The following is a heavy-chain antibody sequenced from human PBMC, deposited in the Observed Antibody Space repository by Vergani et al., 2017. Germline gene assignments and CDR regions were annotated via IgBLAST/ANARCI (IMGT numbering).Heavy chain of an antibody. D-gene: IGHD3-3*01. V-gene: IGHV1-46*02. J-gene: IGHJ6*03. CDR1: GYIFKNYY. Sequence: VQLVQSGAEVRKPGASVTVSCTASGYIFKNYYIHWLRQAPGQAFEWMGILNPTTGHTTSAQKFMGRVDMTRDPSTDTSTRTVKMTLSSLRSEDTAVYYCAKDRYYDFWTLGGYMDVWGKGTTVTVSS. CDR3: AKDRYYDFWTLGGYMDV. CDR2: LNPTTGHT.